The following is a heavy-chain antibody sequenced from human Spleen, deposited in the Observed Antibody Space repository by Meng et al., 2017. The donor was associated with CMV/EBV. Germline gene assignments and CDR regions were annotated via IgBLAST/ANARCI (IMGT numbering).Heavy chain of an antibody. D-gene: IGHD3-3*01. J-gene: IGHJ4*02. CDR3: ARDWRGFLDY. CDR2: IYYSGST. Sequence: SETLSLTCTVPGGSISSGDYYWSWIRQPPGKGLEWIGYIYYSGSTYYNPSLKSRVTISVDTSKNQFSLKLSSVTAADTAVYYCARDWRGFLDYWGQGTLVTVSS. CDR1: GGSISSGDYY. V-gene: IGHV4-30-4*08.